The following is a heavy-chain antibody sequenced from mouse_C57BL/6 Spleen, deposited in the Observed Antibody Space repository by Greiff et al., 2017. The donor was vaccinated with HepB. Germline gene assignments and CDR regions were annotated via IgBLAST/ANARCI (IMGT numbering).Heavy chain of an antibody. Sequence: EVMLVESGGGLVKPGGSLKLSCAASGFTFSDYGMHWVRQAPEKGLEWVAYISSGSSTIYYADTVKGRFTISRDNAKNTLFLQMTSLRSEDTAMYYCARGSYDYDEDYAMDYWGQGTSVTVSS. J-gene: IGHJ4*01. CDR1: GFTFSDYG. V-gene: IGHV5-17*01. D-gene: IGHD2-4*01. CDR2: ISSGSSTI. CDR3: ARGSYDYDEDYAMDY.